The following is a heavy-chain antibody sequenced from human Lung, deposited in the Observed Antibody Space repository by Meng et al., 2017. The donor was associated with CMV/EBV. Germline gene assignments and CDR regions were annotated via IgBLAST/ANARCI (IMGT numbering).Heavy chain of an antibody. CDR3: ARDWSGGVDY. D-gene: IGHD3-3*01. CDR2: INEDGSRT. J-gene: IGHJ4*02. CDR1: GFTLSRYW. Sequence: SCAASGFTLSRYWMHWVRQAPGKGLVWVSRINEDGSRTDYADSVKDRFTISRDNAKNTLYLQMNSLRAEDTAVYYFARDWSGGVDYSGQGTLVTVSS. V-gene: IGHV3-74*01.